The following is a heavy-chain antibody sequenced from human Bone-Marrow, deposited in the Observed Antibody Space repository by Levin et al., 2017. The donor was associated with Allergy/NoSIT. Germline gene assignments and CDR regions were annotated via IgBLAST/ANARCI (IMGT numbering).Heavy chain of an antibody. CDR2: IYYSGST. CDR1: GGSISSSSYY. Sequence: SETLSLTCTVSGGSISSSSYYWGWIRQPPGKGLEWIGSIYYSGSTYYNPSLKSRVTISVDTSKNQFSLKLSSVTAADTAVYYCALSPYYYYYGMDVWGQGTTVTVSS. CDR3: ALSPYYYYYGMDV. J-gene: IGHJ6*02. V-gene: IGHV4-39*01.